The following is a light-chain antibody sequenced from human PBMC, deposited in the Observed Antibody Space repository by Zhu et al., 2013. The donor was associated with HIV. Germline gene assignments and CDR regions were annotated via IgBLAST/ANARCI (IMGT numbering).Light chain of an antibody. CDR1: NIGSKS. CDR2: DDS. Sequence: SYVLTQPPSVSVAPGKTAKITCGGNNIGSKSVHWYQQKAGQAPVVVIQDDSDRPSGIPERFSGSNSGSTATLIISRVEAGDEADYCCQVWDSNSDHPVFGGGTKLTVL. V-gene: IGLV3-21*04. CDR3: QVWDSNSDHPV. J-gene: IGLJ2*01.